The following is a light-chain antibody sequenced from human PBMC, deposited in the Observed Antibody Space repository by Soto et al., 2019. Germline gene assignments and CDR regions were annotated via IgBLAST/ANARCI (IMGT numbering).Light chain of an antibody. Sequence: QSALTQPASVSGSPGQSITISCTGTSSDVGGYNYVSWYQQHPGKAPKLMIYDVSNRPSGVSNRFSGSKSGTTASLTISGRQAEDEADYYCSSYTSSSTLNVVFGGGTKLTVL. J-gene: IGLJ2*01. CDR3: SSYTSSSTLNVV. V-gene: IGLV2-14*01. CDR2: DVS. CDR1: SSDVGGYNY.